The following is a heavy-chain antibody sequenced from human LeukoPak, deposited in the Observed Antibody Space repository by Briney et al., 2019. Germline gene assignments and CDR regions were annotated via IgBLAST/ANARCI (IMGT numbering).Heavy chain of an antibody. CDR2: IHSGGTA. D-gene: IGHD3-10*01. V-gene: IGHV3-66*02. CDR1: GGSFSGYY. J-gene: IGHJ3*01. Sequence: ETLSLTCAVYGGSFSGYYWSWIRQPPGKGLEWVSVIHSGGTAYYADSVKGRFTISRDNSKNTLFLQLNSLRPEDTALYYCARGGLGGEALEVWGQGTMVTVSS. CDR3: ARGGLGGEALEV.